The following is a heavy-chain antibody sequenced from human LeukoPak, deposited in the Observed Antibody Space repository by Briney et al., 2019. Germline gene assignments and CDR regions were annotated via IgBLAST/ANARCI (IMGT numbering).Heavy chain of an antibody. D-gene: IGHD5-18*01. Sequence: SETLSLTCTVSGGSISSYYWSWIRQPPGKGLEWIGYIYYSGSTNYNPSLKSRVTISVDTSKNQFSLKRSSVTAADTAVYYCARGSYGYYYYYGMDVWGQGTTVTVSS. J-gene: IGHJ6*02. V-gene: IGHV4-59*08. CDR2: IYYSGST. CDR1: GGSISSYY. CDR3: ARGSYGYYYYYGMDV.